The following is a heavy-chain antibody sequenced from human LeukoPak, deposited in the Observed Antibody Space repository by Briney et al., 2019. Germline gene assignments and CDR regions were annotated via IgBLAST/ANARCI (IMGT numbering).Heavy chain of an antibody. CDR2: ISSSSSTI. V-gene: IGHV3-48*01. CDR1: GFTFSSYS. Sequence: RSGGSLRLSCAASGFTFSSYSMNWVRQAPGKGLEWVSYISSSSSTIYYADSVKGRFTISRDNAKNSLYLQMNSLRAEDTAVYYCARPSNYRYYYYYYYMDVWGKGTTVTVSS. D-gene: IGHD4-11*01. J-gene: IGHJ6*03. CDR3: ARPSNYRYYYYYYYMDV.